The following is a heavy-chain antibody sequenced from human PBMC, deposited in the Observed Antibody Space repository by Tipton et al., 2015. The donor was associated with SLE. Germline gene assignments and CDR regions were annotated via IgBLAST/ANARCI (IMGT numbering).Heavy chain of an antibody. CDR1: GGSISSSNW. D-gene: IGHD4-11*01. J-gene: IGHJ4*02. CDR2: IYHSGST. CDR3: ARDADYSKVLDY. Sequence: TLSLTCAVSGGSISSSNWWSWVRQPPGKGLEWIGEIYHSGSTNYNPSLKSRITISVDTSKNQFSLKLSSVTAADTAVYYCARDADYSKVLDYWGQGTLVTVSS. V-gene: IGHV4-4*02.